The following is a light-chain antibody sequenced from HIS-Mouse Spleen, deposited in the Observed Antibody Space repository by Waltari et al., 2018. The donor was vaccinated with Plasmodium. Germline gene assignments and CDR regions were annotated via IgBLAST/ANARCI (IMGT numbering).Light chain of an antibody. V-gene: IGKV3-20*01. CDR3: QQYGSSPYT. J-gene: IGKJ2*01. Sequence: EIVLTQSPGTLSLSPGERATLSCRASQSVSSSYLAWYQQKPGQAPRLLIYGASSRATGIPDMFRGSVSGTDFTLTISRLKPEDFAVYYCQQYGSSPYTFGQGTKLEIK. CDR1: QSVSSSY. CDR2: GAS.